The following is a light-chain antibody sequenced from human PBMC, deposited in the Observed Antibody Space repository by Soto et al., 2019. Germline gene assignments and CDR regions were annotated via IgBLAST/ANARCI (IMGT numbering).Light chain of an antibody. CDR2: EVN. CDR3: SSYTARSTLV. V-gene: IGLV2-8*01. Sequence: QSALTQPPSASGSPVQSVTISCTGTSSDVGGNMFVSWYQQHPGKASRLIIYEVNRRPSGVPDRFSGSKSGNTASLTISGLQSEDEGDYYCSSYTARSTLVFGGGTKLTVL. CDR1: SSDVGGNMF. J-gene: IGLJ3*02.